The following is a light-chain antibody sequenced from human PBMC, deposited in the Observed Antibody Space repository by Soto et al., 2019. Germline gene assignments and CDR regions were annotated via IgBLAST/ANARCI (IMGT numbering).Light chain of an antibody. CDR3: QQYGISPWT. CDR2: GAS. CDR1: QSVSSSY. V-gene: IGKV3-20*01. J-gene: IGKJ1*01. Sequence: EIVLTQSPGTLSLSPGERATLSCRASQSVSSSYLAWYQQKPGQAPRLLIYGASSRATGIPDRFSGSGSGTDFTLTISRLEPEDFAVYYCQQYGISPWTFGQGTKVKIK.